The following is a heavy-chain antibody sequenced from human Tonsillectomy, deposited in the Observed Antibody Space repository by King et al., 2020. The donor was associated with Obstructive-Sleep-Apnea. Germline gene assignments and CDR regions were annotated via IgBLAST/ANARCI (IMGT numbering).Heavy chain of an antibody. CDR1: GGSIISGGYY. CDR3: ARDGDESTGYYEY. D-gene: IGHD3-22*01. Sequence: VQLQESGPGLVKPSQTLSLTCTVSGGSIISGGYYWSWIRQHPGQGLEWIGYIYYSGSTFYNPSLKSRVTISVDTSKNQFSLRLDSVTAADTAVYYCARDGDESTGYYEYWGQGTLVTVSS. J-gene: IGHJ4*02. V-gene: IGHV4-31*03. CDR2: IYYSGST.